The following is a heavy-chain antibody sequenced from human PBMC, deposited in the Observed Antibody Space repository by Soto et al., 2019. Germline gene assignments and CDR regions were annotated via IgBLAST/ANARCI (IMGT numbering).Heavy chain of an antibody. CDR1: GGSISSGGYC. CDR2: IYHSGST. J-gene: IGHJ4*02. D-gene: IGHD4-17*01. CDR3: ARGGTYGDYDDY. Sequence: PSETLSLTCAVSGGSISSGGYCWSWIRQPPGKGLEWIGYIYHSGSTYYNPSLKSRVTISVDRSKNQFSLKLSSVTAADTAVYYCARGGTYGDYDDYWGQGTLVTVSS. V-gene: IGHV4-30-2*01.